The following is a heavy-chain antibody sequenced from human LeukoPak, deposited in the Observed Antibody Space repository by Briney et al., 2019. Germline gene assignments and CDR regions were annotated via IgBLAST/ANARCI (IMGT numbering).Heavy chain of an antibody. CDR3: AKDIVGSAMTGIDY. V-gene: IGHV3-9*01. CDR2: ISWNSNTI. CDR1: GFDFDDYA. Sequence: GGSLRLSCAASGFDFDDYAMQWVRQAPGKGLEWVSGISWNSNTIGYADSVKGRFTISRDNAKHSLYLQMDSLRPEDTALYYCAKDIVGSAMTGIDYWGQGTLVTVSS. D-gene: IGHD1-1*01. J-gene: IGHJ4*02.